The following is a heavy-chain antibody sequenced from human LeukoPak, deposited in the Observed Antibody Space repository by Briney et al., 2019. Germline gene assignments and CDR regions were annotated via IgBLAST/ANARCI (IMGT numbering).Heavy chain of an antibody. Sequence: SETLSLTCTVSGGSINSYYWSWIRQPPGKGLEWIGDIFYSGSTNYNPSLKSRVTISVDTSKNQFSLKLSPVTAADTAVYYCARRNRYYYNSSGSYSYYYGTDVWGQGTTVTVSS. J-gene: IGHJ6*02. V-gene: IGHV4-59*08. CDR2: IFYSGST. CDR3: ARRNRYYYNSSGSYSYYYGTDV. D-gene: IGHD3-22*01. CDR1: GGSINSYY.